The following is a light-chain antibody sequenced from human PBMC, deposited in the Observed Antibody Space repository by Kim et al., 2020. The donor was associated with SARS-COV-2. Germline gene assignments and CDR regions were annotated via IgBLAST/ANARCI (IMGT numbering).Light chain of an antibody. CDR3: QVWDSSSDLWV. J-gene: IGLJ3*02. CDR1: NIGSKS. Sequence: PGKTARITCGGNNIGSKSVHWYQQKPGQAPVLVIYYDSDRPSGIPERFSGSNSGNTATLTISRVEAGDEADYYCQVWDSSSDLWVFGGGTQLTVL. V-gene: IGLV3-21*04. CDR2: YDS.